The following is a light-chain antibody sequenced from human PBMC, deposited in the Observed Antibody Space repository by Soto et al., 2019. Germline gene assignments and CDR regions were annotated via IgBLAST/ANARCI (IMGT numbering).Light chain of an antibody. CDR3: QQLNSYPPFT. V-gene: IGKV1-9*01. Sequence: DIQLTQSPSFLSASVEDRVTITCRASQGISSYLAWYQQKPGKALKLLIYAAFTLQSGVPSRFSGSGSGTEFTLTISSLQPEDFATYYCQQLNSYPPFTFGPGTKVDIK. J-gene: IGKJ3*01. CDR2: AAF. CDR1: QGISSY.